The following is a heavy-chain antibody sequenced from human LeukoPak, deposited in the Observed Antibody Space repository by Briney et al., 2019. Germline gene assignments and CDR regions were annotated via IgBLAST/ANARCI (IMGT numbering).Heavy chain of an antibody. V-gene: IGHV4-34*01. D-gene: IGHD2-2*02. CDR2: INHSGST. CDR1: GGSFSGYY. Sequence: SETLSLTCAVYGGSFSGYYWSWIRQPPGKGLEWIGEINHSGSTNYNPSLKSRVTISVDTSKNQFSLKLSSVTAADTAVYYCARTGLDIVVVPAAIRTYYYYMDVWGKGTTVTVSS. J-gene: IGHJ6*03. CDR3: ARTGLDIVVVPAAIRTYYYYMDV.